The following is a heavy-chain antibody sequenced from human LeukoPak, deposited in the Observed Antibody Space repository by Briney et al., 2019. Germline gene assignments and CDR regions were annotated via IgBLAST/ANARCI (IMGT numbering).Heavy chain of an antibody. Sequence: GGSLRLSCETSGFTFTISAMSWVRQAPGKGLEWVSAIGGSGGITYYADSVKGRFTISRDNSKNTLYLQMNSLRAEDTAVYYCAKDHRDYYYYYMDVWGKGTTVTVSS. CDR1: GFTFTISA. D-gene: IGHD1-14*01. CDR2: IGGSGGIT. V-gene: IGHV3-23*01. J-gene: IGHJ6*03. CDR3: AKDHRDYYYYYMDV.